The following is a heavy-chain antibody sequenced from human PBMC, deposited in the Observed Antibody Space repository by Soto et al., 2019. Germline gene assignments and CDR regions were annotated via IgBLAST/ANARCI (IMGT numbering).Heavy chain of an antibody. CDR1: GYTFTGYA. Sequence: QVQLVQSGAEEKKPGASVKVSCKASGYTFTGYAMHWVRQAPGQRLEWMGWINAGNGNTKYSQKFQGRVTITRDTSASTAYMDLSSLRTEDTAVYYCARAVAVPADFDYWGQGTLVTLSS. CDR3: ARAVAVPADFDY. D-gene: IGHD6-19*01. V-gene: IGHV1-3*05. J-gene: IGHJ4*02. CDR2: INAGNGNT.